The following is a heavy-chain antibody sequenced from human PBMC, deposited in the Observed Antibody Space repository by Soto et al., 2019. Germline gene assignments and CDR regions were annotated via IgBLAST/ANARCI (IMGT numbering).Heavy chain of an antibody. CDR1: GGSFSGYY. J-gene: IGHJ6*02. V-gene: IGHV4-34*01. D-gene: IGHD1-26*01. CDR2: INHSGIT. Sequence: SSXTRSLTCTAYGGSFSGYYWSWIRHPTGKGLEWIGEINHSGITNYNPSLKSRVTISVDTSKNQFSLKLSSVTAADTAVYYCARGPWGSGSYPRLGMDGWGQGTTVTVSS. CDR3: ARGPWGSGSYPRLGMDG.